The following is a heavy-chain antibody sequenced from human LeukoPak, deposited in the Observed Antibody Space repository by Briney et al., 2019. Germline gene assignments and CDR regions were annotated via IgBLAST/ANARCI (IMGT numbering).Heavy chain of an antibody. CDR3: ARSPTSSWYKHYFDY. CDR1: GXSISSYY. V-gene: IGHV4-59*08. D-gene: IGHD6-13*01. CDR2: IYYSGST. J-gene: IGHJ4*02. Sequence: SETLSLTCTVSGXSISSYYGSWIRQPPGKGLEWIGYIYYSGSTNYNPSLKSRVTISVDTSKNQFSLKLSSVTAADTAVYYCARSPTSSWYKHYFDYWGQGTLVTVSS.